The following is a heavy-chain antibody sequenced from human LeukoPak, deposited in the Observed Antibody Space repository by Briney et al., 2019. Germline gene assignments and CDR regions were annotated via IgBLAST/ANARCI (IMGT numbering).Heavy chain of an antibody. CDR2: INPNSGGT. CDR1: GYSFTGYF. D-gene: IGHD1-26*01. Sequence: GASVKVSCTASGYSFTGYFIHWVRLAPGQGFEWMGWINPNSGGTNYAQKFQGRVTMTRDTSISTAYMELSGLTSDDTAVYYCASQSGSYYGYYFDYWGQGTLVTVSS. V-gene: IGHV1-2*02. CDR3: ASQSGSYYGYYFDY. J-gene: IGHJ4*02.